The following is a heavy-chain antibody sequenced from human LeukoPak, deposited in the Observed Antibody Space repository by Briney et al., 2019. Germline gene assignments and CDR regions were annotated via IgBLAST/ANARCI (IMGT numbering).Heavy chain of an antibody. CDR2: INPNSGGT. Sequence: ASVTVSCKASGYTFTGYYMHWVRQAPGQGLEWMGWINPNSGGTNYAQKFQGRVTMTRDTSISTAYMELSRLRSDDTDVYYCASWDKHYYGSGRPAFDPWGQGTLVTVSS. V-gene: IGHV1-2*02. J-gene: IGHJ5*02. CDR1: GYTFTGYY. CDR3: ASWDKHYYGSGRPAFDP. D-gene: IGHD3-10*01.